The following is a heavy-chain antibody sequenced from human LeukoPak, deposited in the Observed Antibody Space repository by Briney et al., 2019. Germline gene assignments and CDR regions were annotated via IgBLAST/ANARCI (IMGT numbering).Heavy chain of an antibody. Sequence: SETLSLTCFVSGGSISSYFWSWIRQPPGKGLEWIGYIYDSGSTTNYNPSLKSRVTISVDTSKNQFSLKLSSVTAADTAVYYCARAMGYSSGWSLGYWGQGTLVTVSS. CDR1: GGSISSYF. J-gene: IGHJ4*02. CDR3: ARAMGYSSGWSLGY. V-gene: IGHV4-59*01. D-gene: IGHD6-19*01. CDR2: IYDSGST.